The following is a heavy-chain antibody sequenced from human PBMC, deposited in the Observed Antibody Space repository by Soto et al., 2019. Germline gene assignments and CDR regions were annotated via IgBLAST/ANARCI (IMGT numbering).Heavy chain of an antibody. V-gene: IGHV4-34*01. J-gene: IGHJ6*02. D-gene: IGHD3-3*01. Sequence: SETLSLTCAVYGGSFSGYYWSWIRQPPGKGLEWIGEINHSGSTNCNPSLKSRVTISVDTSKNQFSLKLSSVTAADTAVYYCARDRYSYYDFWSGSLPYYYYGMDVWGQGTTVTVSS. CDR1: GGSFSGYY. CDR3: ARDRYSYYDFWSGSLPYYYYGMDV. CDR2: INHSGST.